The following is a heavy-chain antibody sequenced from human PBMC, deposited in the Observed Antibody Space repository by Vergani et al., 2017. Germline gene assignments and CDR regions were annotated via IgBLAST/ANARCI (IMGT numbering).Heavy chain of an antibody. CDR3: ARDSRALFYDILTGHLQSRFDY. V-gene: IGHV1-46*01. CDR1: GYTFTSYY. Sequence: QVQLVQSGAEVKKPGASVKVSCKASGYTFTSYYMHWVRQAPGQGLEWMGIINPSGGSTSYAQKFQGRVTMTRDTSTSTVYMELSSLRSEDTAVYYCARDSRALFYDILTGHLQSRFDYWGQGTLVTVSS. D-gene: IGHD3-9*01. CDR2: INPSGGST. J-gene: IGHJ4*02.